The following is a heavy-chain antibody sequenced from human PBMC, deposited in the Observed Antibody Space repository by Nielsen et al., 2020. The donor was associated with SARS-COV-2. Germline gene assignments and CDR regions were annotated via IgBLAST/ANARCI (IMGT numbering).Heavy chain of an antibody. J-gene: IGHJ6*03. V-gene: IGHV1-46*01. D-gene: IGHD3-22*01. CDR3: ARSPADSSGYMSYYMDV. CDR2: INPSGGST. CDR1: GYTFTSYY. Sequence: ASVTVSCKASGYTFTSYYMHWVRQAPGQGLEWMGIINPSGGSTSYAQKFQGRVTMTRDTSTSTVYMELSSLRSEDTAVYYCARSPADSSGYMSYYMDVWGKGTTVTVSS.